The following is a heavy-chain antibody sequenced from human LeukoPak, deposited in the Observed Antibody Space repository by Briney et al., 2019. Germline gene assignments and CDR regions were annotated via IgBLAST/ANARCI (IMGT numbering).Heavy chain of an antibody. Sequence: SETLSLTCTVSGGSISSSSYYWGWLRQPPGKGLEWIGSIYYSGSTYYNPSLKSRVTISVDTSKNQFSLKLSSVTAADTAVYYCARGGSPHSYYYYGMDVWGQGTTVTVSS. CDR3: ARGGSPHSYYYYGMDV. J-gene: IGHJ6*02. D-gene: IGHD5-12*01. CDR2: IYYSGST. CDR1: GGSISSSSYY. V-gene: IGHV4-39*01.